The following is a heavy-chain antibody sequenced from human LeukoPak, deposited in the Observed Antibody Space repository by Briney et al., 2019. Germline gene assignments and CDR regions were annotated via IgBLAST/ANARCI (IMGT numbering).Heavy chain of an antibody. CDR2: ISGSGDKT. Sequence: PGGSLRLSCAASGFTFSSYAMSWVRQAPGKGLEWVSLISGSGDKTYYADSVKGRFTISRDNSKNTLYLQMNSLRAEDTAVYYCARSGGVGAIDYWGQGTLVTVSS. D-gene: IGHD1-26*01. J-gene: IGHJ4*02. CDR1: GFTFSSYA. V-gene: IGHV3-23*01. CDR3: ARSGGVGAIDY.